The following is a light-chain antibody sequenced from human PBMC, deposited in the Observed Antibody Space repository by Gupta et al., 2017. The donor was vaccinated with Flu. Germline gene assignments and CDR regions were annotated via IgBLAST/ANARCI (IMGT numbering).Light chain of an antibody. CDR1: QSVSSN. J-gene: IGKJ4*01. Sequence: DIVMPQSPATLSVSPGERATLSCRASQSVSSNLAWYQQKPGQAPRLLIDGASTRATGIPARFSGSGSGTEFTLTISSLQSEDFAVYYCQQDNNWLTFGGGTKVEIK. CDR3: QQDNNWLT. CDR2: GAS. V-gene: IGKV3-15*01.